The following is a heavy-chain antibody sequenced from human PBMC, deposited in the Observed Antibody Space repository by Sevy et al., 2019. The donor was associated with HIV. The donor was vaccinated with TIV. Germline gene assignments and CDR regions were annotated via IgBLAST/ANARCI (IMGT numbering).Heavy chain of an antibody. D-gene: IGHD2-2*01. Sequence: GGSLRLSCAASGFTFSNYAMSWVRQAPGKGLEWVSTFSFGCGKINYADSVKGRLTISRDNSKNTLYLQRNSLRAEDTALYYCAREGCSKPHDYWGQGTLVTVS. CDR3: AREGCSKPHDY. CDR2: FSFGCGKI. V-gene: IGHV3-23*01. J-gene: IGHJ4*02. CDR1: GFTFSNYA.